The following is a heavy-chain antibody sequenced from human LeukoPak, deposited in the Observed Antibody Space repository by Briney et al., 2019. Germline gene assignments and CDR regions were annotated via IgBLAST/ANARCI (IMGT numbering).Heavy chain of an antibody. D-gene: IGHD5-12*01. CDR3: ARDKDIVATGCFDY. J-gene: IGHJ4*02. CDR2: ISSGSSTI. CDR1: GFTFSTYS. Sequence: PGGSLRLSCAAFGFTFSTYSMNWVRQPPGKGLEWVSYISSGSSTIYYADSVKGRFTISRDNAKNSLYLQMNSLRAEDTAVYYCARDKDIVATGCFDYWGQGTLATVSS. V-gene: IGHV3-48*04.